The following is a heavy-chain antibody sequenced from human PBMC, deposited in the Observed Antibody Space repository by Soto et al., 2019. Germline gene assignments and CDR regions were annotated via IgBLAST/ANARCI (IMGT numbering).Heavy chain of an antibody. CDR2: IYSSGNT. V-gene: IGHV4-4*07. CDR3: ARGQRFSDWFDP. D-gene: IGHD3-3*01. Sequence: SETLSLTCSVSGGTISGYYWTWIRQPAGKGLEWIGRIYSSGNTKYNPSLQSRVTMSLDTSNNQFSLRLTSVTAADTAVYYCARGQRFSDWFDPWGXGTLVTVSS. J-gene: IGHJ5*02. CDR1: GGTISGYY.